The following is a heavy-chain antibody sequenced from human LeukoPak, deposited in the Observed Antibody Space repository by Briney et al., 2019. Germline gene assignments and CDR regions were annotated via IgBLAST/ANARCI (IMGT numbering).Heavy chain of an antibody. CDR2: ISPNGGMR. CDR1: GFTFSSYG. V-gene: IGHV3-23*01. CDR3: AKVSRFFGGHFDY. J-gene: IGHJ4*02. Sequence: GGSLRLSCAASGFTFSSYGMNWGGQGPGKGMEGVSGISPNGGMRYYADSVKGRLAISRDNSKGTVYLQMNSLRAEHTAIYYCAKVSRFFGGHFDYGGQGTLVTVSS. D-gene: IGHD3-16*01.